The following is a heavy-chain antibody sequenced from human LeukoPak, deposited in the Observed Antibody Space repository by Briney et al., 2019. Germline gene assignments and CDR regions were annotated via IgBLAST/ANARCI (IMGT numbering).Heavy chain of an antibody. CDR1: GYTFTSYY. D-gene: IGHD2-2*01. CDR2: ISACNGNT. CDR3: ARRPLRTNYQLLVAYDAFDI. Sequence: ASVKVSCKASGYTFTSYYMHWVRQAPGQGLEWMGWISACNGNTNYAQKLQGRVTMTTDTSTSTAYMELRSLRSDDTAVYYCARRPLRTNYQLLVAYDAFDIWGQGTMVTVSS. V-gene: IGHV1-18*04. J-gene: IGHJ3*02.